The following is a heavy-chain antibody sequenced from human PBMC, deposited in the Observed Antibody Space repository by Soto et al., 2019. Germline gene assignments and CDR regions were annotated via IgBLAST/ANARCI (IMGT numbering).Heavy chain of an antibody. V-gene: IGHV3-21*02. CDR1: GFNFSAYG. Sequence: EVQLVESGGGLVKPGQSLRLSCTASGFNFSAYGMSWVRQAPGKGLEWVSSITFSSLYIYYAESVRGRFVISRDDSKKSLFLQMDSLKTEDTAFYYGARSGDVAVGWFDPWGQGTQVTVSS. D-gene: IGHD3-10*01. J-gene: IGHJ5*02. CDR3: ARSGDVAVGWFDP. CDR2: ITFSSLYI.